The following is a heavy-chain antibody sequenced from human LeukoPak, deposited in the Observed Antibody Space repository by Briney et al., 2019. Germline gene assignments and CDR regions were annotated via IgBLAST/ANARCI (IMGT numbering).Heavy chain of an antibody. J-gene: IGHJ3*02. Sequence: GASVKVSCKASGYTFTGYYMHWVRQAPGQGLEWMGWMNPNSGNTGYAQKFRGRVTMTKNTSISTAYMELSSLRSEDTAVYYCAIPSIRLHDAFDIWGQGTMVTVSS. CDR3: AIPSIRLHDAFDI. V-gene: IGHV1-8*02. CDR1: GYTFTGYY. CDR2: MNPNSGNT.